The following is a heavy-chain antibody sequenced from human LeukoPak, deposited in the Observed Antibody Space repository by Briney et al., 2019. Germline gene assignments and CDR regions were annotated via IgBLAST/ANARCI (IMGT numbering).Heavy chain of an antibody. Sequence: SGGSLRLSCAASGFTFNTYTMNWIRQAPGKGLEWVSSISSGSGYIYYADSVKGRFTISRDNAKNSLYLQMNSLRAEDTAVYYCARGDSSSWLGDYWGQGTLVTVSS. V-gene: IGHV3-21*01. D-gene: IGHD6-13*01. CDR3: ARGDSSSWLGDY. CDR1: GFTFNTYT. CDR2: ISSGSGYI. J-gene: IGHJ4*02.